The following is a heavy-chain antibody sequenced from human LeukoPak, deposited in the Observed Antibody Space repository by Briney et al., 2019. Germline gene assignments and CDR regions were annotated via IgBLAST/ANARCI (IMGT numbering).Heavy chain of an antibody. Sequence: GRSLRLSCAASGFTFSSYGMHWVRQAPGKGLEWVAFIRYDGSNKYYADSVKGRFTISRDNSKNTLYLQMNSLRAEDTAVYYCAKEGDYDFWSGYYFDYWGQGTLVTVSS. CDR3: AKEGDYDFWSGYYFDY. CDR2: IRYDGSNK. J-gene: IGHJ4*02. D-gene: IGHD3-3*01. V-gene: IGHV3-30*02. CDR1: GFTFSSYG.